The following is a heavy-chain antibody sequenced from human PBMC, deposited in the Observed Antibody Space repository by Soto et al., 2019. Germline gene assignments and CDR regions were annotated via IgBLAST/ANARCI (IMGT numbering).Heavy chain of an antibody. Sequence: SGDTVAHPTYTFTLTCHVSVFSLRDAGTGVRWLGQPPGKTLEWLAHILANDEKSYSTSLKSRLTISKDTSKSQVVLTMTNMDPVDTAIYYCARILCYGLYYYGMDVWGQGTTVTVSS. CDR2: ILANDEK. CDR1: VFSLRDAGTG. D-gene: IGHD2-8*01. CDR3: ARILCYGLYYYGMDV. J-gene: IGHJ6*02. V-gene: IGHV2-26*01.